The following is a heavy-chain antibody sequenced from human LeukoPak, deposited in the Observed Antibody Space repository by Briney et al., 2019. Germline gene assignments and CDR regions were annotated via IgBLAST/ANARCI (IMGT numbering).Heavy chain of an antibody. D-gene: IGHD3-22*01. V-gene: IGHV3-9*03. CDR1: GFTFDDYA. J-gene: IGHJ4*02. CDR2: ISWNSGSI. Sequence: GGSLRLSCAASGFTFDDYAMHWVRQAPGKGLEWVSGISWNSGSIGYADSVKGRFTISRDNAKNSLYLQMNSLRAEDMALYYCAKLHPSGSIDYWGQGTLVTVSS. CDR3: AKLHPSGSIDY.